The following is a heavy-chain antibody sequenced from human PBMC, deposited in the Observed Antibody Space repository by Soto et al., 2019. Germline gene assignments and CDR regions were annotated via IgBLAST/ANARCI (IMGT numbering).Heavy chain of an antibody. J-gene: IGHJ6*02. V-gene: IGHV3-15*07. Sequence: EVQLVESGGGLVEPGGSLRLSCAASGFTFINAWMHWVRQAPGKGLEWVGRIKSKADGETTDYAAPVKGRFIISRDDSKNTLYLQINSLKMEDTAVYYCSGLGVWGQGTTVTVSS. D-gene: IGHD1-26*01. CDR1: GFTFINAW. CDR3: SGLGV. CDR2: IKSKADGETT.